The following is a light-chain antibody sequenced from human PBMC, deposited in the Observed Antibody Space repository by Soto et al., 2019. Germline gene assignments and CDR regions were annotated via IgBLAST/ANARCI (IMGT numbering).Light chain of an antibody. V-gene: IGKV3D-20*01. J-gene: IGKJ5*01. CDR1: QSVSSSY. Sequence: ILLTQSPATLSLSAGERATLSCWASQSVSSSYLAWYQLKPGLAPRLLIYDASSRATGIPDRFSGSGSGTDFTLTINRLEPEDSAVYYCQQYRSLITFGQGTRLEI. CDR3: QQYRSLIT. CDR2: DAS.